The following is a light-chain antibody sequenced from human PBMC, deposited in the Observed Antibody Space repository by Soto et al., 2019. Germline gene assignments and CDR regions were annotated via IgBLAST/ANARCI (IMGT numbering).Light chain of an antibody. J-gene: IGKJ1*01. Sequence: DIQMTQSPSTLSASVGDRVTITCRASQSISSWLAWYQQKPGKAPKLLIYDASSLESGVPSRFGGSGSGTEFTITISSLQPDDFATYYCQQYNSYPWTFGQGTKVEIK. V-gene: IGKV1-5*01. CDR1: QSISSW. CDR3: QQYNSYPWT. CDR2: DAS.